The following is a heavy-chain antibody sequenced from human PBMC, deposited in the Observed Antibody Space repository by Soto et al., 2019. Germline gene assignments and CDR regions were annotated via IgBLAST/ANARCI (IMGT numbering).Heavy chain of an antibody. Sequence: EVQLVETGGGLIQPGGSLRLSCAASGFTVSSNYMSWVRQAPGKGLEWVSVIYSGGSTYYADSVKGRFTISRDNSKNTLYLQMNSLRAEDTAVYYCARVRQQQLFSLRYSYYGMDVWGQGTTVTVSS. CDR2: IYSGGST. J-gene: IGHJ6*02. CDR3: ARVRQQQLFSLRYSYYGMDV. D-gene: IGHD6-13*01. CDR1: GFTVSSNY. V-gene: IGHV3-53*02.